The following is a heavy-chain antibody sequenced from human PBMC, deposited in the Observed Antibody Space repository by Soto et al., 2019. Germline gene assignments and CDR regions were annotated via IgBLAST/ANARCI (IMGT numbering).Heavy chain of an antibody. CDR1: TVTINVHG. CDR3: ARDIWSGDYKSFDS. CDR2: ISNDGRAQ. V-gene: IGHV3-30*03. D-gene: IGHD3-3*01. Sequence: GGSLRLSCTSSTVTINVHGIQWVRQAPGKGLEWVAFISNDGRAQYYADSVKGRFTISRDYSKNTVDLQMNSLRNEETAVYYCARDIWSGDYKSFDSWGPGTLVTV. J-gene: IGHJ5*01.